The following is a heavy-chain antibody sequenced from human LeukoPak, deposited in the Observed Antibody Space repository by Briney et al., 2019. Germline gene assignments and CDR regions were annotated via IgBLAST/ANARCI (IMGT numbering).Heavy chain of an antibody. CDR3: ASLAAAGQFDY. V-gene: IGHV3-53*01. CDR2: IYSGGST. J-gene: IGHJ4*02. Sequence: GGSLRLSCAASGFTVSSNYMSWVRQAPGKGLEWVSVIYSGGSTYYADSVKGRFTISRDNSKNTLYLQMNSLRAEDTAVYYCASLAAAGQFDYWGQGTLVTVSS. CDR1: GFTVSSNY. D-gene: IGHD6-13*01.